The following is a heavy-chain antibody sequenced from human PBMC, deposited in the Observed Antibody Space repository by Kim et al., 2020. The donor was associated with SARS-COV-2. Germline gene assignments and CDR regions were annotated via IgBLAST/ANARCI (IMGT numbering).Heavy chain of an antibody. CDR1: GFSFSTSW. Sequence: GGSLRLSFAASGFSFSTSWMNWVRQVPGKGLVWISRINGDGSDTTYADSVKGRFTISRDNAKNMLYLQLNSLRAEDTALYYCARPLSGTNCYDLWGQGTLVTVSS. CDR2: INGDGSDT. D-gene: IGHD2-8*01. J-gene: IGHJ5*02. CDR3: ARPLSGTNCYDL. V-gene: IGHV3-74*03.